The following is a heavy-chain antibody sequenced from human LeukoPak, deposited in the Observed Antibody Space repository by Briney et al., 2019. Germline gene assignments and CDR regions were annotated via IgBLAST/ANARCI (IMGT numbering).Heavy chain of an antibody. Sequence: SETLSLTCTVSGGSISSSSYYWGWIRQPPGKGLEWIGSFSYTRSTYYNPPPKNQVTISVDTSNNQFSLRLSSVTAADTAVYYCARPRFGYSTGWYRAFDIWGQGTMVTVSS. V-gene: IGHV4-39*01. CDR3: ARPRFGYSTGWYRAFDI. CDR1: GGSISSSSYY. J-gene: IGHJ3*02. D-gene: IGHD6-19*01. CDR2: FSYTRST.